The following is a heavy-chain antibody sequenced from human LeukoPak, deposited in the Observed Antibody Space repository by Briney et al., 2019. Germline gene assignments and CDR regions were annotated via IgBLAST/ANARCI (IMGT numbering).Heavy chain of an antibody. CDR2: ISAYNGNT. V-gene: IGHV1-18*01. Sequence: VASVKVSCKASGYTFTSYGISWVRQAPGQGLEWMGWISAYNGNTNYAQKLQGRVAMTTDTSTSTAYMELRSLRSDDTAVYYCARGSNYGIVGAFDIWGQGTMVTVSS. J-gene: IGHJ3*02. CDR3: ARGSNYGIVGAFDI. CDR1: GYTFTSYG. D-gene: IGHD3-16*01.